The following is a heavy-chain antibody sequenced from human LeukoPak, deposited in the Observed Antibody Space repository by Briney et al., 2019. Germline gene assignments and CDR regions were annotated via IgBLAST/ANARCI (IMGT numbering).Heavy chain of an antibody. Sequence: ASVKVSCKASGYTFTSYYMHWVRQAPGQGLEWMGIINPSGGSTSYAQKFQGRVTMTRDTSTSTVYMELSSLRSEDTAVYYCARAPWELTDYYYMDVWGKGTTVTVSS. CDR1: GYTFTSYY. D-gene: IGHD1-26*01. J-gene: IGHJ6*03. V-gene: IGHV1-46*01. CDR3: ARAPWELTDYYYMDV. CDR2: INPSGGST.